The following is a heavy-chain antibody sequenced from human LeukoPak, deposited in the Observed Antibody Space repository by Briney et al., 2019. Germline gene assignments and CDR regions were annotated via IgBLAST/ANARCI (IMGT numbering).Heavy chain of an antibody. V-gene: IGHV3-23*01. CDR1: GFTFSNYA. J-gene: IGHJ4*02. CDR3: AKDMVRGYYFDC. Sequence: GGSLRLSCAASGFTFSNYAMSWVRHAPGKGLEWVSAISCSDGSTNYADSVKGRFTISRDNSKNTLYLQMNSLRAEDTAVYFCAKDMVRGYYFDCWGQGTLITVSS. D-gene: IGHD3-10*01. CDR2: ISCSDGST.